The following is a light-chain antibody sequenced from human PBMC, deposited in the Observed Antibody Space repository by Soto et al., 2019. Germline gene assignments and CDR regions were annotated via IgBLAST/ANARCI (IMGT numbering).Light chain of an antibody. V-gene: IGLV2-23*01. J-gene: IGLJ2*01. CDR1: RSDVGSYNL. CDR3: CSYAGSSTCDVV. CDR2: EGS. Sequence: QSALTQPASVSGSPGQSITISCTGTRSDVGSYNLVSWYQQHPGKAPKLMIYEGSKRPSGVSNRFSGSKSGNTASLTISGLQAEDEADYYCCSYAGSSTCDVVFGGGTKLHVL.